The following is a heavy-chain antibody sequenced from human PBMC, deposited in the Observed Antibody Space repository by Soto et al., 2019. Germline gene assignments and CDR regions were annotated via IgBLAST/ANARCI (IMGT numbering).Heavy chain of an antibody. J-gene: IGHJ4*02. Sequence: SVKVSGKASGGTFSSYAISWVREAPGQGLEWMGGIIPIFGTANYAQKFQGRVTITADESTSTAYMELSSLRSEDTAVYYCARVEGGRDYFDYWGQGTLVTVSS. CDR1: GGTFSSYA. CDR3: ARVEGGRDYFDY. CDR2: IIPIFGTA. V-gene: IGHV1-69*13. D-gene: IGHD3-10*01.